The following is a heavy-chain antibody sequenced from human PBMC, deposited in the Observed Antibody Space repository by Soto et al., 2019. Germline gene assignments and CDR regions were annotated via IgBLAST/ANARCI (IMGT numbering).Heavy chain of an antibody. Sequence: GGSLRLSCAASGFTFSSYGMHWVRQAPGKGLEWVAVISYDGSNKYYADYVKGRFTISRDNSKNTLYLQMNSLRAEDTAVYYCAKDSGLVVRGVIITEPSYFDYWGQGTLVTVSS. D-gene: IGHD3-10*01. CDR3: AKDSGLVVRGVIITEPSYFDY. CDR2: ISYDGSNK. J-gene: IGHJ4*02. CDR1: GFTFSSYG. V-gene: IGHV3-30*18.